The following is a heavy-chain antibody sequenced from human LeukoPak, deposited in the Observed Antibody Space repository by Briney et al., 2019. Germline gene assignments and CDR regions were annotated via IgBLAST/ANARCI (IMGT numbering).Heavy chain of an antibody. Sequence: GGSLRLSCAASGFTFSNYWMTWVRQAPGKGLEWVANIKPDGNEKYYVDSVKGRFTISRDNAKNSPYLQMNSLRAEDTAVYYCARDGSRFLAWGQGTLVTVSS. CDR3: ARDGSRFLA. D-gene: IGHD3-3*01. CDR1: GFTFSNYW. J-gene: IGHJ5*02. V-gene: IGHV3-7*01. CDR2: IKPDGNEK.